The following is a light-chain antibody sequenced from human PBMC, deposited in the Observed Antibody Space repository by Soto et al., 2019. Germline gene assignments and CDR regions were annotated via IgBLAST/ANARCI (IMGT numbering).Light chain of an antibody. Sequence: EIVMTQSPATLSVSPQERATLSCRASQSVGRNLAWYQQKPGQAPRLLIYGASTRATGIPARFSGSGSGTEFTLTISSLHSEDFAIYSCQQYNHWPPLTFGGGTKVEIK. V-gene: IGKV3-15*01. CDR2: GAS. CDR1: QSVGRN. CDR3: QQYNHWPPLT. J-gene: IGKJ4*01.